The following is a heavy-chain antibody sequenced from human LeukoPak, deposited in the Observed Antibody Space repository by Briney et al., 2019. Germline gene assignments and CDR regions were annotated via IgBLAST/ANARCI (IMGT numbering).Heavy chain of an antibody. CDR1: GGSISSSSYY. Sequence: KPSETLSLTCTVSGGSISSSSYYWGWIRQPPGKGLEWIGYMYNSGSTNYNPSLKSRVTISADTSKNQFSLRLSSVIAADTAVYYCARDLKVYGSSGYYAFDMWGQGTTVTVSS. J-gene: IGHJ3*02. V-gene: IGHV4-61*01. D-gene: IGHD3-22*01. CDR2: MYNSGST. CDR3: ARDLKVYGSSGYYAFDM.